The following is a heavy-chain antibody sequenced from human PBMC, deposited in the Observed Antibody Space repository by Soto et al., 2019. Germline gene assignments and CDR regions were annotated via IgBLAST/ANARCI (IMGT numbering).Heavy chain of an antibody. J-gene: IGHJ4*02. CDR3: AKVPSLCSGGSCYSLVDILATVDY. V-gene: IGHV3-23*01. CDR2: ISGSGGST. Sequence: PGGSLRLCCAASGFTFSSYAMSWVRQAPGKGLEWVSAISGSGGSTYYADYVKGRFTISRDNSKNTLYLQMNSLRAEDTAVYYCAKVPSLCSGGSCYSLVDILATVDYWGQGT. CDR1: GFTFSSYA. D-gene: IGHD2-15*01.